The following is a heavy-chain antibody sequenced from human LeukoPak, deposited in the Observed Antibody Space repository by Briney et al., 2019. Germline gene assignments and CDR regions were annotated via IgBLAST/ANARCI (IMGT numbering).Heavy chain of an antibody. V-gene: IGHV3-30*18. CDR1: GFTFSSYG. Sequence: QPGRSLRLSCAASGFTFSSYGMHWVRQAPGKGLEWVAVISYDGSNKYCADSVKGRFTISRDNSKNTLYLQMSSLRAEDTAVYYCAKQSGADRGHLDFWGQGTLVTVSS. D-gene: IGHD4/OR15-4a*01. J-gene: IGHJ4*02. CDR3: AKQSGADRGHLDF. CDR2: ISYDGSNK.